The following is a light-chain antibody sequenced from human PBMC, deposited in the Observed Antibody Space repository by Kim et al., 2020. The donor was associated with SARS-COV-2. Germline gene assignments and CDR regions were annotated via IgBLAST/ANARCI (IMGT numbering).Light chain of an antibody. V-gene: IGLV3-19*01. Sequence: SSELTQDPAVSVALGQTVRITCHGDSLRRYYASWYQQKPGQAPILVIYGKNNRPSGIPDRFSGSSSGNTASLTITGAQAEDEADYYCNSRDSSGNHWVFG. CDR1: SLRRYY. J-gene: IGLJ3*02. CDR3: NSRDSSGNHWV. CDR2: GKN.